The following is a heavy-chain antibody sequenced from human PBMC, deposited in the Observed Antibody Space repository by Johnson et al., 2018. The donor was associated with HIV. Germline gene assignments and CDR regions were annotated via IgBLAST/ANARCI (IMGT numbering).Heavy chain of an antibody. CDR3: ARRDSGSLSFDL. V-gene: IGHV3-20*04. CDR2: INWNGGST. D-gene: IGHD1-26*01. Sequence: VQLVESGGGLIQPGGSMRLSCAASGFTFDDYGMSWVRQAPGKGLEWVSGINWNGGSTGYADSVKGRFTISRDNTKNSLYMQMNSLRAEDTAFYYCARRDSGSLSFDLWGQGTMVTVSS. J-gene: IGHJ3*01. CDR1: GFTFDDYG.